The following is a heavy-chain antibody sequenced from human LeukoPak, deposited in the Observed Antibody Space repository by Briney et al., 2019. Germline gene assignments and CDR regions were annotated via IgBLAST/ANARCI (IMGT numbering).Heavy chain of an antibody. J-gene: IGHJ4*02. V-gene: IGHV3-30*18. CDR3: AKSRVDQNLLTGPFDY. CDR2: ISYDGSNK. Sequence: GGSLRLSCAASGFTFSSYGMHWVRQAPGKGLEWVAVISYDGSNKYYADSVKGRLTISRDNSKNTLYLQMNSLRAEDTAVYYCAKSRVDQNLLTGPFDYWGQGTLVTVSS. CDR1: GFTFSSYG. D-gene: IGHD3-9*01.